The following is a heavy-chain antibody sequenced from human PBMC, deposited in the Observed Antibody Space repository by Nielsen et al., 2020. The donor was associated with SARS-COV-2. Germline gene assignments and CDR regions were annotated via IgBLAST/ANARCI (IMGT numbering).Heavy chain of an antibody. Sequence: GGSLRLSCKDSGYSFTSYWISWVRQMPGKGLEWMGRIDPTDSYTNYSPSFQGHVTISADKSISTAYLQWSSLKASDTAMYYCARRDSSGWNIDYWGQGTQVTVSS. J-gene: IGHJ4*02. CDR3: ARRDSSGWNIDY. CDR2: IDPTDSYT. V-gene: IGHV5-10-1*01. CDR1: GYSFTSYW. D-gene: IGHD6-19*01.